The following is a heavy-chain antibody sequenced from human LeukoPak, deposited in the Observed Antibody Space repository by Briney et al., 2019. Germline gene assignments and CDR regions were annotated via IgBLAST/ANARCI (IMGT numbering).Heavy chain of an antibody. CDR1: GFTFSSYA. V-gene: IGHV3-64D*09. J-gene: IGHJ4*02. CDR2: ISSNGGST. CDR3: VKGYCSSISCYGDY. D-gene: IGHD2-2*01. Sequence: GGSLRLSCAASGFTFSSYAMHWVRQAPGKGLEYVSAISSNGGSTYYADSVKGRFTISRDNSKNTLYLQMSSLRAEDTAVYYCVKGYCSSISCYGDYWGQGTLVTFSS.